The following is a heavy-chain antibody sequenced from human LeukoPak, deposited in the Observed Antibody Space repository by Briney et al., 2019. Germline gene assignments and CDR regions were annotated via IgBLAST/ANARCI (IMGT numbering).Heavy chain of an antibody. CDR1: GGSISSYY. Sequence: SETLSLTCSVSGGSISSYYWSWIRQPPGKGLERIGYIYNSGSTNYNPSLKSRVTISVDTSKNQFSLRLSSVTAADTAVYYCARDRADIVAMITWGYYFDYWGQGTLVTVSS. D-gene: IGHD5-12*01. V-gene: IGHV4-59*01. J-gene: IGHJ4*02. CDR2: IYNSGST. CDR3: ARDRADIVAMITWGYYFDY.